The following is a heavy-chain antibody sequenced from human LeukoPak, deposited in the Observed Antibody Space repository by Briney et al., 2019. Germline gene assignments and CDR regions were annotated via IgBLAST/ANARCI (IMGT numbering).Heavy chain of an antibody. CDR2: INPSGGST. CDR1: GYTFTSYY. Sequence: ASVKVSCKASGYTFTSYYMHWVRQAPGQGLEWMGIINPSGGSTSYAQKFQGRVTMTRDTSTSTVYMELRSLRSDDTAVYYCARDPAAPAPIAVARISDYWCQGTLVTVSS. CDR3: ARDPAAPAPIAVARISDY. V-gene: IGHV1-46*01. J-gene: IGHJ4*02. D-gene: IGHD6-19*01.